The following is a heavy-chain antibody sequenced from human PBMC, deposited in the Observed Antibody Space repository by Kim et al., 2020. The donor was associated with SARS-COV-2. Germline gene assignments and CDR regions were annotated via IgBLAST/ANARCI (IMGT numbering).Heavy chain of an antibody. J-gene: IGHJ6*02. CDR2: INPSGGST. Sequence: ASVKVSCKASGYTFTSYYMHWVRQAPGQGLEWMGIINPSGGSTSYAQKFQGRVTMTRDTSTSTVYMELSSLRSEDTAVYYCARAIFVLWSPSKTPPIDGMDVWGQGTTVTVSS. V-gene: IGHV1-46*01. D-gene: IGHD3-10*01. CDR3: ARAIFVLWSPSKTPPIDGMDV. CDR1: GYTFTSYY.